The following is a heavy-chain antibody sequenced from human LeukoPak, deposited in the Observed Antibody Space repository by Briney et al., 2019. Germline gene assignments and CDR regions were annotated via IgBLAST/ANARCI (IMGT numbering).Heavy chain of an antibody. CDR3: ARSLRRSGHYLYSDY. CDR1: GYSFTSYW. CDR2: IYPGDSDT. J-gene: IGHJ4*02. D-gene: IGHD3-22*01. Sequence: GESLKISCKGSGYSFTSYWIGWVRQMPGKGLEWMGIIYPGDSDTRYSPSFQGQVTISADKSISTAYLQWSSLKASDTAMYYCARSLRRSGHYLYSDYWGQGTLVTVSS. V-gene: IGHV5-51*01.